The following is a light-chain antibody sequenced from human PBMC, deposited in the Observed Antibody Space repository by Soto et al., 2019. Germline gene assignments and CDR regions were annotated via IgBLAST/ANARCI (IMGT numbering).Light chain of an antibody. J-gene: IGLJ1*01. V-gene: IGLV2-14*01. CDR1: SSDVGGYNY. CDR3: SSYTSSSTYV. CDR2: DVS. Sequence: QSALTQPASVSGSPGQSITISCTGTSSDVGGYNYVSWYQQHPGKAPKLMMYDVSNRPSGVSNRFSGSKSGNTASLTISGLQAEDEADYYCSSYTSSSTYVFVTGTKVTVL.